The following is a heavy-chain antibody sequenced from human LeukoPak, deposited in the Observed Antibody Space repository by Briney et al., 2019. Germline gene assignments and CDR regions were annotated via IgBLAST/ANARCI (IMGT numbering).Heavy chain of an antibody. J-gene: IGHJ4*02. V-gene: IGHV3-30*18. CDR2: ISYDGSNK. Sequence: TGGSLRLSCAASGFTFSSYGMHWVRQAPGKGLEWVAVISYDGSNKYYADSVKGRFTISRDNSKNTLYLQMNSLRAEDTAVYYCAKDLSNMYYYGSGSLRNFDYWGQGTLVTVSS. CDR1: GFTFSSYG. CDR3: AKDLSNMYYYGSGSLRNFDY. D-gene: IGHD3-10*01.